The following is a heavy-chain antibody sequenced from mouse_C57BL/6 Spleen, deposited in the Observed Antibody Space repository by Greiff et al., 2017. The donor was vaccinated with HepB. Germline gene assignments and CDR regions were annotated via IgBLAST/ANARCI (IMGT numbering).Heavy chain of an antibody. Sequence: QVQLQQPGAELVMPGASVKLSCKASGYTFTSYWMHWVKQRPGQGLEWIGEIAPSDSYTNYNQKFKGKSTLTVDKSSSTAYMQLSSRTSEDLAVYYCARPHDYGIAMDYWGQGTSVTVSS. CDR2: IAPSDSYT. V-gene: IGHV1-69*01. CDR1: GYTFTSYW. J-gene: IGHJ4*01. CDR3: ARPHDYGIAMDY. D-gene: IGHD1-1*01.